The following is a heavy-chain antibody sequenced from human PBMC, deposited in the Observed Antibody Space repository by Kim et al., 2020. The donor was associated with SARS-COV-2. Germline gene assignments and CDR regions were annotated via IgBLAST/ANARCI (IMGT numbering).Heavy chain of an antibody. CDR3: ARAFSSSWYGRWFDP. D-gene: IGHD6-13*01. J-gene: IGHJ5*02. CDR2: INHSGST. CDR1: GGSFSGYY. Sequence: SETLSLTCAVYGGSFSGYYWSWIRQPPGKGLEWIGEINHSGSTNYNPSLKSRVTISVDTSKNQFSLKLSSVTAADTAVYYCARAFSSSWYGRWFDPWGQG. V-gene: IGHV4-34*01.